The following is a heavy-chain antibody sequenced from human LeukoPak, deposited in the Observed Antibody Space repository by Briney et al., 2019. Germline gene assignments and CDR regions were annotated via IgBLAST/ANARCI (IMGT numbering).Heavy chain of an antibody. CDR2: ISHDGSNK. CDR1: GFTFSSYA. D-gene: IGHD3-22*01. CDR3: ARELFAYDSSHYYSFDDYYGMDV. Sequence: PGGSLRLSCAASGFTFSSYAMHWVRQAPGKGPAWVAVISHDGSNKYYAESVKGQFTISRDNSKNTLYLQMNSLRDEDTAVYYCARELFAYDSSHYYSFDDYYGMDVWGQGTTVTVSS. V-gene: IGHV3-30*04. J-gene: IGHJ6*02.